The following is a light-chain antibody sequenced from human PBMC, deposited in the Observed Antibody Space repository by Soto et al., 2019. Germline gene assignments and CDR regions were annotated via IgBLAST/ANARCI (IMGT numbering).Light chain of an antibody. J-gene: IGKJ1*01. CDR3: QQRSKWRT. V-gene: IGKV3-11*01. CDR1: QSFSGH. CDR2: DAS. Sequence: EILLTQSPDTLSLSPGERATLSCRASQSFSGHLAWYKQKPGQAPRLLIYDASKRATGIPARLSGSGFGTEYTLTISSIEPEDFAVYYCQQRSKWRTFGQGTKVDIK.